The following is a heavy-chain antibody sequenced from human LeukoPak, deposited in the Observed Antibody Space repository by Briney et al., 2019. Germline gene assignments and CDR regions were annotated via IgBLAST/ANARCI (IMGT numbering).Heavy chain of an antibody. Sequence: ASVKVSCKASGYTFTSYGISWVRQAPGQGLEWMGWISAYNGNTNYAQKLQGRVTMTTDTSTSTAYMELRSPRSDDTAVYYCARRPGYCSGGSCYSKLNYYYYMDVWGKGTTVTVSS. J-gene: IGHJ6*03. CDR3: ARRPGYCSGGSCYSKLNYYYYMDV. D-gene: IGHD2-15*01. CDR2: ISAYNGNT. CDR1: GYTFTSYG. V-gene: IGHV1-18*01.